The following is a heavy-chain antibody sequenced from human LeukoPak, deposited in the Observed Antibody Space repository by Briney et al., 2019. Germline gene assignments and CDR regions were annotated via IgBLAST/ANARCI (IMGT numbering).Heavy chain of an antibody. D-gene: IGHD6-6*01. V-gene: IGHV5-51*07. Sequence: GESLKISCKGSGYSFSNYWIGWVHQMPGKGLEWMAIINPGNSDTKYNPAFQGQVTISADKSISTAYLQWGSLKASDSAMYYCARRSSSEFWGQGTLVTVSS. J-gene: IGHJ4*02. CDR3: ARRSSSEF. CDR2: INPGNSDT. CDR1: GYSFSNYW.